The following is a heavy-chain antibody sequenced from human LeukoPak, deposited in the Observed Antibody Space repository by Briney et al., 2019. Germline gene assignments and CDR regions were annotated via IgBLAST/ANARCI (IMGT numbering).Heavy chain of an antibody. Sequence: PSETLSLTCTVSGGSINNYYWSWIRQPAGKGLEWIGRIYTRGSTNYNPSLKSRVTISVDTSKNQFSLKLSSVTAADTAVYYCARTNYGRDYAYYYYYYGMDVWGQGTTVTVSS. V-gene: IGHV4-4*07. J-gene: IGHJ6*02. D-gene: IGHD4-17*01. CDR3: ARTNYGRDYAYYYYYYGMDV. CDR2: IYTRGST. CDR1: GGSINNYY.